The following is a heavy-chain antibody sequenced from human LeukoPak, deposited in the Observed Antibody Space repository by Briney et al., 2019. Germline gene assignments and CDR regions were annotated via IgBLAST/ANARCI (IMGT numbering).Heavy chain of an antibody. V-gene: IGHV3-20*04. J-gene: IGHJ4*02. D-gene: IGHD2-8*01. Sequence: GGSLRLSCAASGFKFDDYGMSWVRQAPGKGLEWVSGISWNGGNTGYADSVKGRFTISRDNAKNSLFLQVNSLRADDTALYYCAREGIYCANGVCYLDYWGQGTLVTVSS. CDR3: AREGIYCANGVCYLDY. CDR1: GFKFDDYG. CDR2: ISWNGGNT.